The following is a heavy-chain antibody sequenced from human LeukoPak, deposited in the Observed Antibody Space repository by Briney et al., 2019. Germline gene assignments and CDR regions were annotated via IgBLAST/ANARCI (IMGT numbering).Heavy chain of an antibody. CDR2: IYSGGST. Sequence: GGSLRLSCAASGFTVSSNYMSWVRQAPGKGLEWVSVIYSGGSTYYADSVKGRFTISRDNSKNTLYLQMNSLRAEDTAVYYCARGHYYDSSGYYSFDYWGQGTLVTVSS. V-gene: IGHV3-66*01. CDR3: ARGHYYDSSGYYSFDY. D-gene: IGHD3-22*01. J-gene: IGHJ4*02. CDR1: GFTVSSNY.